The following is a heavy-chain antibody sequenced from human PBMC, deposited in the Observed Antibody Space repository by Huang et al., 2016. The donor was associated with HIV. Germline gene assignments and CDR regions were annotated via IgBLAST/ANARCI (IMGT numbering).Heavy chain of an antibody. D-gene: IGHD3-9*01. Sequence: QVQLVQSGTEVKKPGASVKLSCKASEYAFTKYSIHWVRQGPGQGLEWMGRTNPSGGSTGYGQKFQGRVTMTSDTSTSTVYMEMSILRSEDTAVYYCARVRNHDILIGYYIGGGMDVWGQGTTVTASS. J-gene: IGHJ6*02. V-gene: IGHV1-46*01. CDR3: ARVRNHDILIGYYIGGGMDV. CDR2: TNPSGGST. CDR1: EYAFTKYS.